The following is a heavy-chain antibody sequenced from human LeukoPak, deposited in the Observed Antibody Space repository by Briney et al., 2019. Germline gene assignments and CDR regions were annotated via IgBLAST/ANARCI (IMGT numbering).Heavy chain of an antibody. CDR2: ISYDGSNK. D-gene: IGHD3-22*01. J-gene: IGHJ4*02. V-gene: IGHV3-30*18. CDR3: AKDPYDSSGPLGY. CDR1: GFTFSSYG. Sequence: PGGSLRLSCAASGFTFSSYGMHWVRQAPGKGLEWVAVISYDGSNKYYADSVKSRFTISRDNSKNTLYLQMNSLRAEDTAVYYCAKDPYDSSGPLGYWGQGTLVTVSS.